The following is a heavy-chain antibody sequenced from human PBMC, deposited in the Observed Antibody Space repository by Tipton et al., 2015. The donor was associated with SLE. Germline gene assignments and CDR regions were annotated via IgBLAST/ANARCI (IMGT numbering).Heavy chain of an antibody. V-gene: IGHV3-7*01. CDR2: IKQDGSDI. Sequence: SLRLSCAASGFTFTTYAMHWVRQAPGKGLEWVANIKQDGSDINYVGSVKGRFTISRDNAKNLLSLHMNSLRADDTAVYYCARDDGDPDYYGIDVWGQGTAVTVSS. J-gene: IGHJ6*02. CDR3: ARDDGDPDYYGIDV. D-gene: IGHD4-17*01. CDR1: GFTFTTYA.